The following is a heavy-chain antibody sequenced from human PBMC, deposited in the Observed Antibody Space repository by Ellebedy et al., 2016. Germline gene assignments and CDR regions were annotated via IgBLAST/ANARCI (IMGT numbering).Heavy chain of an antibody. V-gene: IGHV3-30*18. CDR3: AKGPSSFLVAYYDS. CDR2: ISYDGNNK. Sequence: GGSLRLSXVASGHTFSSYGMHWVRQAPGKGLEWVAIISYDGNNKYYADSVKGRFTISRDNSKNTLYLQMNSLRAEDTAVYYCAKGPSSFLVAYYDSWGQGTLVTVSS. CDR1: GHTFSSYG. D-gene: IGHD5-12*01. J-gene: IGHJ4*02.